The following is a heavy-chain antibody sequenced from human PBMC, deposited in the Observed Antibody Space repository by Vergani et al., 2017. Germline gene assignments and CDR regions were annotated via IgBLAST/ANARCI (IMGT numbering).Heavy chain of an antibody. CDR1: GGSISSGGYS. Sequence: QLQLQESGSGLVKPSQTLSLTCAVSGGSISSGGYSWSWIRQPPGKALEWIGCTYHSGSTNYNPSLKSRVTISVDRSKNQFSLKLSSVTAADTAVYYCDRGALFINYYDSSVYHSPPYFQHWGQGTLVTVSS. CDR2: TYHSGST. J-gene: IGHJ1*01. D-gene: IGHD3-22*01. V-gene: IGHV4-30-2*01. CDR3: DRGALFINYYDSSVYHSPPYFQH.